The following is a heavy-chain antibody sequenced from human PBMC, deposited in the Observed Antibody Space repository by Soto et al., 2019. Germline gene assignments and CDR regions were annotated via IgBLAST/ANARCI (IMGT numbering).Heavy chain of an antibody. CDR1: GYPFTRYG. CDR3: GRYTFARGRNGTPVRFDP. CDR2: ISAYNGNT. V-gene: IGHV1-18*01. Sequence: ASVKVSCKPSGYPFTRYGISGVRQAPGQGLEGMGWISAYNGNTNYAQKLQGRVTMPTATSTSKASMELRSLRPDDPAVNNCGRYTFARGRNGTPVRFDPWG. J-gene: IGHJ5*02. D-gene: IGHD3-16*01.